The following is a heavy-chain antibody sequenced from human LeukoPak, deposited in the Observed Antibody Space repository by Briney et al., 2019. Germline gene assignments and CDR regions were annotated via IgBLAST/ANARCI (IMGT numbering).Heavy chain of an antibody. V-gene: IGHV3-7*01. D-gene: IGHD3-10*02. CDR2: MKLDGSKK. CDR3: ARDRNYDRGGWYFDL. CDR1: GLTLSTDW. J-gene: IGHJ2*01. Sequence: VGTLTLSCEASGLTLSTDWMSWVRQAPRQGLEWVANMKLDGSKKYHIPSVEGRFTIATDDAKHSLYLQMNSLRAEDTAVYYCARDRNYDRGGWYFDLGGGGTLVTVS.